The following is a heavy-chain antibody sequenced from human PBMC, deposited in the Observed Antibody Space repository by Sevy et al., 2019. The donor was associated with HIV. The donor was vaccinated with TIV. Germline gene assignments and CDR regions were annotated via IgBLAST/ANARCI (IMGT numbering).Heavy chain of an antibody. CDR2: TYYRSKWYN. D-gene: IGHD2-21*02. Sequence: KQSQTLSLTCAISGDSVSSNSAAWNWIRQSPSRGLEWLGRTYYRSKWYNGYAVSVKSRITINPDTSKNQFSLQLNSVTPEDTAVYYCARDHTLAYCGGDCPLDYYYYGMDVWGQGTTVTVSS. J-gene: IGHJ6*02. CDR1: GDSVSSNSAA. V-gene: IGHV6-1*01. CDR3: ARDHTLAYCGGDCPLDYYYYGMDV.